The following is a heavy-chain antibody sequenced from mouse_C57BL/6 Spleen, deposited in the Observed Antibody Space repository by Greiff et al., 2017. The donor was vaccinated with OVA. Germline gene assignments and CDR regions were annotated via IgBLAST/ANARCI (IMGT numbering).Heavy chain of an antibody. CDR1: GYTFTSYW. J-gene: IGHJ1*03. D-gene: IGHD2-14*01. CDR2: IDPADSYT. Sequence: QVQLQQPGAELVRPGTSVKLSCKASGYTFTSYWMPWVKQRPGQGLEWIGVIDPADSYTNYNQKVKGKATLTVDKSSSTAYMQLSSLTSEDSAVYYCARVGLRRDWYFDVWGTGTTVTVSS. CDR3: ARVGLRRDWYFDV. V-gene: IGHV1-59*01.